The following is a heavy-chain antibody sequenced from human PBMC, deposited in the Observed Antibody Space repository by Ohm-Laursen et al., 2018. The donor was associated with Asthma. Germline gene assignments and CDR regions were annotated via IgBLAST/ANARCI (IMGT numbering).Heavy chain of an antibody. CDR2: IYPGGAT. Sequence: GSLRLSCSASGFSVSRHFMNWIRQGPEKGLEWVSDIYPGGATFYADSVKGRFTISRDDSKNTLYLQMNSLRAEDTAVYYCARVYYDSSGYFDYWGQGTLVTVSS. J-gene: IGHJ4*02. D-gene: IGHD3-22*01. CDR1: GFSVSRHF. V-gene: IGHV3-53*01. CDR3: ARVYYDSSGYFDY.